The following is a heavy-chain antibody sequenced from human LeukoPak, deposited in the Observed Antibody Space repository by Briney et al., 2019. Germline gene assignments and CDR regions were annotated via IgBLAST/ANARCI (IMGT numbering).Heavy chain of an antibody. CDR1: GGSISSSNW. J-gene: IGHJ3*02. Sequence: SGTLSLTCAVSGGSISSSNWWSWVRQPPGKGLEWIGEIYHSGSTNYSPSLKSRVTISVDKSKNQFSLKLSSVTAADTAVYYCARHSSGWYGDAFDIWGQGTMVTVSS. D-gene: IGHD6-19*01. CDR3: ARHSSGWYGDAFDI. V-gene: IGHV4-4*02. CDR2: IYHSGST.